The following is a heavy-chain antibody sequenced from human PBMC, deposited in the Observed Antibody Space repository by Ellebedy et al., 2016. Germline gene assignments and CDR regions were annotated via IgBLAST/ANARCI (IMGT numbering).Heavy chain of an antibody. CDR3: VKEGLYTSTTVVPAAMDV. D-gene: IGHD2-2*01. CDR1: GFTFGDYA. J-gene: IGHJ6*02. Sequence: GESLKISCAASGFTFGDYAMNWVRQSAGKGLEWILGISGTSGSIYYGDSVRGRFTISRDNSMNKLHLQMTSLRAEDSATYYCVKEGLYTSTTVVPAAMDVWGQGTTVVVS. V-gene: IGHV3-23*01. CDR2: ISGTSGSI.